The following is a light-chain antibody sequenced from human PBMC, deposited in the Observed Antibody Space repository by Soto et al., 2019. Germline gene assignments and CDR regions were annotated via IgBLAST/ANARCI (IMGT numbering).Light chain of an antibody. Sequence: ETVLTQSPDTLSLSPGERATLSCRASQSVAKNYLAWYQHKPGQGPRLLISGASSRATGIPDRFSGSGSGTDFTLTISRLQPEDFAVYYCLQYTSEPLTFGGGTKVEI. V-gene: IGKV3-20*01. CDR2: GAS. CDR3: LQYTSEPLT. CDR1: QSVAKNY. J-gene: IGKJ4*01.